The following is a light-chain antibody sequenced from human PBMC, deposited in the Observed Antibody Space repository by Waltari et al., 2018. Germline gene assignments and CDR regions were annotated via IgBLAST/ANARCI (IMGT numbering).Light chain of an antibody. CDR2: DAS. Sequence: EVVLTQTPATLSLSPGERATLPCRASQSVNNFVGWYQQNAGQAPRLLIYDASNRAAGIAARFRGSGSGTEFTLTITSLEPEDFAIDYCQQRSNLLTFGGGTKVEIK. V-gene: IGKV3-11*01. J-gene: IGKJ4*01. CDR3: QQRSNLLT. CDR1: QSVNNF.